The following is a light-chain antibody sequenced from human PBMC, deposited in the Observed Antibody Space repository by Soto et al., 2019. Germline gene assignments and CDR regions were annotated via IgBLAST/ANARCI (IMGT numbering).Light chain of an antibody. V-gene: IGKV1-39*01. CDR1: QSISSY. CDR3: QQYGSSPPIT. Sequence: DIQMTQSPSSLAASVGDRVTITCRASQSISSYLNWYQQKPGKAPKLLIYAASSLQSGVPSRFSGSGSGTDFTLTISRLEPEDFAVYYCQQYGSSPPITFGQGTRLEI. CDR2: AAS. J-gene: IGKJ5*01.